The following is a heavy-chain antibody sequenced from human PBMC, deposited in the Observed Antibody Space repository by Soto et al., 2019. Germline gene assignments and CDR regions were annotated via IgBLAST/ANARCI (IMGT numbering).Heavy chain of an antibody. V-gene: IGHV4-4*02. Sequence: QLQLRESGPGLVQPSGTLSLTCDVSGDSLTNNHWWSWVRQAPGKGLEWIGEIWHTGRPNYNPSLKSRVAISIEKSKSQFSLKLSSVTAAATAVYYCVRDSRTGCSSINGYMHWGQGTLVTVSS. CDR3: VRDSRTGCSSINGYMH. J-gene: IGHJ4*02. CDR1: GDSLTNNHW. D-gene: IGHD6-13*01. CDR2: IWHTGRP.